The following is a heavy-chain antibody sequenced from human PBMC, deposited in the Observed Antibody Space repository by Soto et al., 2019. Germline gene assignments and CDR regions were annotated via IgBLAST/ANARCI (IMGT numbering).Heavy chain of an antibody. J-gene: IGHJ4*02. D-gene: IGHD4-4*01. Sequence: EVQLLESGGGLVQPGGSLRLSCAASGLTFSGYGMSWVRQAPGTGLEWVSAISGSGSTTYYVDSVKGRFTISRDDSKNILFLQMNSLRAEDTAVYYCVTRSRGLQSSPPRLDSWGQGTLVTVSS. CDR3: VTRSRGLQSSPPRLDS. CDR1: GLTFSGYG. CDR2: ISGSGSTT. V-gene: IGHV3-23*01.